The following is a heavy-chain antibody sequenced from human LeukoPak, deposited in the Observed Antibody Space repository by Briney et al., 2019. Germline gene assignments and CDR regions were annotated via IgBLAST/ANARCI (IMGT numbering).Heavy chain of an antibody. CDR2: IYYSGST. V-gene: IGHV4-30-4*08. Sequence: SETLSLTCTVSGDSITSRSYYWGWIRQPPGKGLEWIGYIYYSGSTSYNPSLKSRVTILVDTSKNQFSLKLSSMTAADTAVYYCASSEKDEVLRFLEWSPGFDYWGQGTLVTASS. D-gene: IGHD3-3*01. CDR1: GDSITSRSYY. J-gene: IGHJ4*02. CDR3: ASSEKDEVLRFLEWSPGFDY.